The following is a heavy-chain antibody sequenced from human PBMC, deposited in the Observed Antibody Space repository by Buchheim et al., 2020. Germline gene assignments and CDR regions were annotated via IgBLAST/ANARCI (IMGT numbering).Heavy chain of an antibody. CDR3: AKDRKNSIAVAAYYFDY. V-gene: IGHV3-23*04. J-gene: IGHJ4*02. CDR2: VTGGGDWT. D-gene: IGHD6-19*01. CDR1: GFTFKSYA. Sequence: VQLVESGGGLVQPGGSLRLSCTASGFTFKSYAMSWVRQAPGKGLEWVSSVTGGGDWTYYAYSVKGRFTISRDNSRNTLYLEMSSLRADDTAVYFCAKDRKNSIAVAAYYFDYWGQGAL.